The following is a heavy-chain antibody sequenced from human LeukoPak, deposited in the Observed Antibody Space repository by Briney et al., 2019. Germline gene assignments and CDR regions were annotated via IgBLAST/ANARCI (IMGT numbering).Heavy chain of an antibody. J-gene: IGHJ4*02. Sequence: SQTLSLTCTVSGGSISSGDYYWSWIRQPPGKGLEWIGYIYYSGSTYYNPSLKSRVTISVDTSKNQFSLKLSSVTAADTAVYYCARDLVISGPPDYFDYWGQGTLVTVSS. V-gene: IGHV4-30-4*08. D-gene: IGHD1-14*01. CDR3: ARDLVISGPPDYFDY. CDR1: GGSISSGDYY. CDR2: IYYSGST.